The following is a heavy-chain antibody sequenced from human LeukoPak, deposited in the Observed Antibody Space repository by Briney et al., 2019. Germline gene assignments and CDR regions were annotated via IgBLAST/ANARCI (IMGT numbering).Heavy chain of an antibody. V-gene: IGHV6-1*01. J-gene: IGHJ5*02. D-gene: IGHD3-22*01. CDR1: GDSFSSNSAA. CDR2: TYYRSKWYN. Sequence: SQTLSLTCAISGDSFSSNSAAWNWLTQSPSRGLECLGRTYYRSKWYNGYAVSVKSRLTINPNTTTNQFSLQLNSVIPEDTAVYYCARDRDYYDSSGYYHNNWFDPWGQGTLVTVSS. CDR3: ARDRDYYDSSGYYHNNWFDP.